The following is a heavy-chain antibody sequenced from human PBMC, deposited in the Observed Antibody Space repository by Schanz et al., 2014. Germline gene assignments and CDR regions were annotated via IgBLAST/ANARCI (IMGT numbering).Heavy chain of an antibody. D-gene: IGHD3-3*01. CDR1: GFNFNNYD. J-gene: IGHJ4*02. CDR3: ARSAGRDFWSGYYTRFDY. V-gene: IGHV1-8*01. Sequence: QVQLVQSGAEVKKPGASVKVSCTASGFNFNNYDINWVRQATGQGLEWMGWINTGSGDTKYSQNFQGRVTITRDTSASTAYMELSSLRSDDTAVYYCARSAGRDFWSGYYTRFDYWGQGTLVTVSS. CDR2: INTGSGDT.